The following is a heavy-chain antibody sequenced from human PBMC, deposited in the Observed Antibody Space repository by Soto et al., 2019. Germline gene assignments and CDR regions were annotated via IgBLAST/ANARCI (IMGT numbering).Heavy chain of an antibody. CDR3: ASSNYYGSDTNWFDP. Sequence: SETLSLTCTVSGGSISSYYWSWIRQPPGKGLEWIGYIYYSGSTNYNPSLKSRVTISVDTSKNQFSLKLSSVTAADTAVYYCASSNYYGSDTNWFDPWGQGTLVTVSS. CDR1: GGSISSYY. D-gene: IGHD3-10*01. V-gene: IGHV4-59*08. CDR2: IYYSGST. J-gene: IGHJ5*02.